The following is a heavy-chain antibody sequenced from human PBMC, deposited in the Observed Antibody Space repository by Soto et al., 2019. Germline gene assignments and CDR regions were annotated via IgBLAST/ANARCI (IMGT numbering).Heavy chain of an antibody. V-gene: IGHV3-23*01. D-gene: IGHD6-6*01. CDR1: GFPFYNYA. J-gene: IGHJ4*02. Sequence: GGSLRLSCAASGFPFYNYAMSWVRQAPGKGLEWVSAISGSGGTTYYADSVKGRFTISSDNSQNTLYLQMNSLRAEDTAVYYCAKALRGYTSSSVDYWRQGTLVTVSS. CDR3: AKALRGYTSSSVDY. CDR2: ISGSGGTT.